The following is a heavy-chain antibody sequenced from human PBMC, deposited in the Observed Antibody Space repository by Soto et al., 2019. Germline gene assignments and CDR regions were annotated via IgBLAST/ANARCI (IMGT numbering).Heavy chain of an antibody. Sequence: PGESLKISCKGSGYSFAGYWITWVRQKPGKGLEWMGRIDPSDSQTYYSPSFRGHVTISATKSITTVFLQWSSLRASDTAMYYCARQIYDSDTGPNFQYYFDSWGQGTPVIVSP. CDR1: GYSFAGYW. CDR2: IDPSDSQT. D-gene: IGHD3-22*01. J-gene: IGHJ4*02. V-gene: IGHV5-10-1*01. CDR3: ARQIYDSDTGPNFQYYFDS.